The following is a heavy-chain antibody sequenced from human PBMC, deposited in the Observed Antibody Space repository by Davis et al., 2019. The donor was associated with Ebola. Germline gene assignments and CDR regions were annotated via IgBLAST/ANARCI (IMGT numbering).Heavy chain of an antibody. D-gene: IGHD1-26*01. CDR2: IYLDGSP. CDR3: ASHSSSYYSIDY. J-gene: IGHJ4*02. CDR1: GYSISSGYF. Sequence: MPSETLSLTCSVSGYSISSGYFWGWIRQTPGKGLEWIGSIYLDGSPYYSPSLRSRVTMSVDTSKNHFSLNLSSVTAADTAVYYCASHSSSYYSIDYWGQGTLVTVSS. V-gene: IGHV4-38-2*02.